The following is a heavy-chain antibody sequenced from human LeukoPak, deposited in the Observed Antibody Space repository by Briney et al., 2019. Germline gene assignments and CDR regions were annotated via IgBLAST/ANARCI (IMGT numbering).Heavy chain of an antibody. J-gene: IGHJ1*01. CDR1: GFTFRSYT. V-gene: IGHV3-48*01. CDR3: AAYSSSNGREFQY. CDR2: ISTDSTTI. Sequence: GGSLRLSCAASGFTFRSYTMNWVRQAPGKGLEWISYISTDSTTIYYADSVRGRFTISRDNAKNSLYLQMNSLRAEDTAVYYCAAYSSSNGREFQYWGQGTLVTVSS. D-gene: IGHD2-2*01.